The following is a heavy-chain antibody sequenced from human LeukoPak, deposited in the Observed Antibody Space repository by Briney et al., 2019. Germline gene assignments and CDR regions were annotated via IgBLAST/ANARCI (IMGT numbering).Heavy chain of an antibody. Sequence: SETLSLTCAVYGGSFSGYYWSWIRQPPGKGLEWIGEINHSGSTNYNPSLKSRVTISVDTSKNQFSLKLSSVTAADTAVYYCARVRGGDGYNKPFDYWGQGTLVTVSS. CDR3: ARVRGGDGYNKPFDY. D-gene: IGHD5-24*01. CDR2: INHSGST. V-gene: IGHV4-34*01. J-gene: IGHJ4*02. CDR1: GGSFSGYY.